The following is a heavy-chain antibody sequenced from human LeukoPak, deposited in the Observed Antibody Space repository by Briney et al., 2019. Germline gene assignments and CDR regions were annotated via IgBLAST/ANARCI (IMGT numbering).Heavy chain of an antibody. D-gene: IGHD2-21*02. CDR1: GGSISSYY. V-gene: IGHV4-4*07. CDR2: IYTSGST. CDR3: ARDCGGDCYSGFNWFDP. Sequence: SETLSLTCTVSGGSISSYYRSWIRQPAGKGLEWIGRIYTSGSTNYNPSLKSRVTMSVDTSKNQFSLKLSSVTAADTAVYYCARDCGGDCYSGFNWFDPWGQGTLVTVSS. J-gene: IGHJ5*02.